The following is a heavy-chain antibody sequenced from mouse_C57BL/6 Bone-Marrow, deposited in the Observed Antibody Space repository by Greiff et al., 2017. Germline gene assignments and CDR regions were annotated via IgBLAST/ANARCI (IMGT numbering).Heavy chain of an antibody. CDR3: ASKRGVRYAMDY. J-gene: IGHJ4*01. CDR2: IWSGGST. V-gene: IGHV2-2*01. CDR1: GFSLTSYG. Sequence: VQLQQSGPGLVQPSQSLSITCTVSGFSLTSYGVHWVRQSPGKGLEWLGVIWSGGSTAYNAAFISRLSISKDNSKSQVFFKMNRLQADDTTIYSCASKRGVRYAMDYWGQGTSVTVSS.